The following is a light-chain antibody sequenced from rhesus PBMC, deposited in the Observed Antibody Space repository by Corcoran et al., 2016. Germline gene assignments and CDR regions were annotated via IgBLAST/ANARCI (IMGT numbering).Light chain of an antibody. V-gene: IGKV1-94*01. CDR1: QDIKKE. CDR2: AAS. Sequence: DIQMTQSPSSLSASVGDRVTVTCRARQDIKKELSWYQQKPGKAPTLLIYAASTLEAGVSSRFSGRGSGTDFALTIRSLQPEDFAAYYCLQDYSTPLTFGGGTKVDIK. J-gene: IGKJ4*01. CDR3: LQDYSTPLT.